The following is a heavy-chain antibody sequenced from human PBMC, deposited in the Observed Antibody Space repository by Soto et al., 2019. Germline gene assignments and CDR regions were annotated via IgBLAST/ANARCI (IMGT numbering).Heavy chain of an antibody. V-gene: IGHV3-23*01. CDR1: GLTFSNFA. CDR2: IGGSSGTT. D-gene: IGHD1-7*01. CDR3: AKFKGFNWNYVFDY. Sequence: GGSLRLSCQVSGLTFSNFAMSWVRQAPGKGLEWASAIGGSSGTTFYADSVKGRFTISKDYAKNMLYLQMNSLRAEDTAVYYCAKFKGFNWNYVFDYWGQGVPVTVSS. J-gene: IGHJ4*02.